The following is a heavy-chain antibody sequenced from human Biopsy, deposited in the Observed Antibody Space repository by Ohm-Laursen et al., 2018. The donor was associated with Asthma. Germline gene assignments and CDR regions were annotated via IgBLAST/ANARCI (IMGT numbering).Heavy chain of an antibody. D-gene: IGHD6-6*01. CDR3: ARKIAARGGMGV. CDR2: IWYDGRKK. CDR1: GITFSTYG. Sequence: SLRLSCAASGITFSTYGMHWVRQAPGKGLEWVSFIWYDGRKKTYADSVKGRFTISRDNSRNTLYLQMNSLRAEDTAVYYCARKIAARGGMGVWGQGTTVTVSS. J-gene: IGHJ6*02. V-gene: IGHV3-33*01.